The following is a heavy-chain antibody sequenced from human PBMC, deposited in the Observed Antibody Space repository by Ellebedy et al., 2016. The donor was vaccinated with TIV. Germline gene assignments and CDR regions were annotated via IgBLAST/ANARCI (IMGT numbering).Heavy chain of an antibody. J-gene: IGHJ1*01. CDR2: ISSSSSTI. V-gene: IGHV3-48*02. Sequence: GESLKISCAASGFTFSSYSMNWVRQAPGKGLEWVSYISSSSSTIYYADSVKGRFTISRDNAKNSLYLQMNSLRDEDTAVYYCARDLGGSYFGVYFQHWGQGTLVTVSS. D-gene: IGHD1-26*01. CDR1: GFTFSSYS. CDR3: ARDLGGSYFGVYFQH.